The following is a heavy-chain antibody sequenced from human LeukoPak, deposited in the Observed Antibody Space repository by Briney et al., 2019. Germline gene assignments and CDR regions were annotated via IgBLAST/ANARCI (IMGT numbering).Heavy chain of an antibody. CDR2: VRGSGTRT. Sequence: PGGSLRLSCAASGFTFDTYAMSWVRRAPGKGLEWVSGVRGSGTRTDYADSVRGRFTISRDNSKHTLCLQMNSLRAEDTAIYYCAKTSRANSNYDSPFDYWGQGTLVTVSS. J-gene: IGHJ4*02. D-gene: IGHD5-12*01. CDR1: GFTFDTYA. CDR3: AKTSRANSNYDSPFDY. V-gene: IGHV3-23*01.